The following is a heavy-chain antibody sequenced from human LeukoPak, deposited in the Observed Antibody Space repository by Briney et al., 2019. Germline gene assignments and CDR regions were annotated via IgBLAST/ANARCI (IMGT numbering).Heavy chain of an antibody. CDR2: IYPSGGT. CDR3: ARDPSAFVGYLDS. Sequence: SETLSLTCTVSGDSIRSYYWNWIRQSAGKGLDWIGRIYPSGGTAQYNPSLRSRVTMSLDTSTNHFSLNLTSVTAADTAVYYCARDPSAFVGYLDSWGQGILVTVSS. CDR1: GDSIRSYY. J-gene: IGHJ4*02. V-gene: IGHV4-4*07. D-gene: IGHD3-16*02.